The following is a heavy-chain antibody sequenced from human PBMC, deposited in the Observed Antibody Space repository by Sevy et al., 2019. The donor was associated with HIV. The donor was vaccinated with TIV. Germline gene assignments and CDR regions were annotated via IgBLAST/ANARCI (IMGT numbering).Heavy chain of an antibody. CDR3: TTAPSSSWQFYYYYGTDV. D-gene: IGHD6-13*01. CDR2: IKRKTDGGTT. J-gene: IGHJ6*02. Sequence: GGSLRLSCAASGFTFSNAWMNWVRQAPGKGLEWVGRIKRKTDGGTTDYAAPVKGRFTISRDDSRNTLYLQMNSLKTTDTAVYYCTTAPSSSWQFYYYYGTDVWGQGTTVTVSS. V-gene: IGHV3-15*01. CDR1: GFTFSNAW.